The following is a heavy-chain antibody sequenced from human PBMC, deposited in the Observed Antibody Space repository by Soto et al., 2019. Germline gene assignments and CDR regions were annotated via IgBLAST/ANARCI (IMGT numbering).Heavy chain of an antibody. CDR2: INHSGST. Sequence: QVQLQQWGAGLLKPSETLSLTCAVYGGSFSGYYWSWIRQPPGKGLEWIGEINHSGSTNYNLSLKSRVTISVDTSKNQYSLMLSSVTAADTAVYYCARSDRKRFYSTYFSRYYFDDWGQGTLVTVSS. V-gene: IGHV4-34*01. D-gene: IGHD4-4*01. CDR3: ARSDRKRFYSTYFSRYYFDD. CDR1: GGSFSGYY. J-gene: IGHJ4*02.